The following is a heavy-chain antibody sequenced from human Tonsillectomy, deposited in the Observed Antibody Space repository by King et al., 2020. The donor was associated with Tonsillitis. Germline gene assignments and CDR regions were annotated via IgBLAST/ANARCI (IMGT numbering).Heavy chain of an antibody. V-gene: IGHV3-21*01. D-gene: IGHD3-22*01. CDR1: GFTFSSYS. CDR2: ISSSSSYI. Sequence: VQLVESGGGLVKPGGSLRLSCAASGFTFSSYSMNWVRQAPGKGLEWVSSISSSSSYIYYADSVKGRFTISRDNAKNSLYLQMNSLRAEDTAVYYCARDGPHYYDSSWIDYWGQGTLVTVSS. J-gene: IGHJ4*02. CDR3: ARDGPHYYDSSWIDY.